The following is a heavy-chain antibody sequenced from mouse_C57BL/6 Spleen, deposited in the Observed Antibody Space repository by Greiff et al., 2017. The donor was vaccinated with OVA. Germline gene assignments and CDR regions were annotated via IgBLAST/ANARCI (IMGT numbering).Heavy chain of an antibody. CDR3: ARNSGYDYDGYAMDY. CDR1: GFSLTSYA. J-gene: IGHJ4*01. Sequence: VQGVESGPGLVAPSQSLSITCTVSGFSLTSYAISWVRQPPGKGLEWLGVIWTGGGTNYNSALKSRLSISKDNSKSQVFLKMNSLQTDDTARYYCARNSGYDYDGYAMDYWGQGTSVTVSS. D-gene: IGHD2-4*01. CDR2: IWTGGGT. V-gene: IGHV2-9-1*01.